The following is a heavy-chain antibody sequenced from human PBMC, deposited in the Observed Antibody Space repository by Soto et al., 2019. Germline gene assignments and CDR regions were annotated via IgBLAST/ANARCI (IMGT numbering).Heavy chain of an antibody. V-gene: IGHV3-23*01. D-gene: IGHD3-10*01. Sequence: GGSLRLSCAASGFTFSSYAMSWVRQAPGKGLEWVSAISGSGGSTYYADSVKGRFTISRDNSKNTLYLQMNSLRAEDTAVYYCAKEPLLWFGEGPPKYYFDYWGQGTLVTVSS. CDR2: ISGSGGST. J-gene: IGHJ4*02. CDR1: GFTFSSYA. CDR3: AKEPLLWFGEGPPKYYFDY.